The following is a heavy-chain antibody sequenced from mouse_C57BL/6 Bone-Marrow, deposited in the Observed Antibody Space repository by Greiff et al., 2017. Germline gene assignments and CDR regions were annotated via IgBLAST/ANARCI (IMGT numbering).Heavy chain of an antibody. CDR1: GFSLTSYG. Sequence: QVQLQQPGPGLVQPSQSLSITCTVSGFSLTSYGVHWVRQSPGKGLEWLGVIWSGGSTDYNAAFISRLSISKDNSKSQVFFKMNSLQADDTAIYYCARKRGNYAMDYWGQGTSVTVSS. V-gene: IGHV2-2*01. CDR2: IWSGGST. CDR3: ARKRGNYAMDY. J-gene: IGHJ4*01.